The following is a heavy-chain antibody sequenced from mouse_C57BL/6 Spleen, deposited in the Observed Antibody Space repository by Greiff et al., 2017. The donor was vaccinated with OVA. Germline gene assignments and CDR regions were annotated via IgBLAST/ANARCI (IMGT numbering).Heavy chain of an antibody. CDR1: GFTFSSYT. CDR3: ARGGDYDGYYYAMDY. J-gene: IGHJ4*01. CDR2: ISGGGGNT. D-gene: IGHD2-4*01. V-gene: IGHV5-9*01. Sequence: EVKLMESGGGLVKPGGSLKLSCAASGFTFSSYTMSWVRQTPEKRLEWVATISGGGGNTYYPDSVKGRFTISRDNAKNTLYLQMSSLRSEDTALYYCARGGDYDGYYYAMDYWGQGTSVTVSS.